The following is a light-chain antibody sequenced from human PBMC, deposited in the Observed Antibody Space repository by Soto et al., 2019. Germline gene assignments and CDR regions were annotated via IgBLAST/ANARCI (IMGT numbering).Light chain of an antibody. J-gene: IGLJ1*01. Sequence: QSVLTQPRSVSGSPGQSVTISCTGTSSDVGGYNYVSWYQQHPGKAPKLMIYDVSKRPSGVPDRFSGSKSGNTASLTISGLQAEDVADYYCCSYAGSYTSYVFGTGTKLTVL. CDR3: CSYAGSYTSYV. V-gene: IGLV2-11*01. CDR2: DVS. CDR1: SSDVGGYNY.